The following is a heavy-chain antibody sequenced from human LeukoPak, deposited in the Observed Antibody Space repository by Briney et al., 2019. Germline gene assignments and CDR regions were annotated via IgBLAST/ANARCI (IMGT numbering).Heavy chain of an antibody. V-gene: IGHV4-38-2*02. D-gene: IGHD3-22*01. J-gene: IGHJ3*02. Sequence: SETLSLTCTVSGYSISSGYYWGWMRQPPGKGLEWIGSIYHSGSTYYNPSLKSRVTISVDTSKNQFSLKLSSVTAADTAVYYCARVYDSSGEDAFDIWGQGTMVTVSS. CDR2: IYHSGST. CDR1: GYSISSGYY. CDR3: ARVYDSSGEDAFDI.